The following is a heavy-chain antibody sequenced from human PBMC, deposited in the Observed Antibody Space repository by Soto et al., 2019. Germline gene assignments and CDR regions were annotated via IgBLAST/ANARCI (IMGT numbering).Heavy chain of an antibody. V-gene: IGHV4-34*01. J-gene: IGHJ6*02. CDR3: ARGIMVRGPKLRLRYGMDV. CDR2: INHSGST. Sequence: SETLSLTCAVYGGSFSGYYWSWIRQPPGKGLGWIGEINHSGSTNYNPSLKSRVTISVDTSKNQFSLKLSSVTAADTAVYYCARGIMVRGPKLRLRYGMDVWGQGTTVTVSS. CDR1: GGSFSGYY. D-gene: IGHD3-10*01.